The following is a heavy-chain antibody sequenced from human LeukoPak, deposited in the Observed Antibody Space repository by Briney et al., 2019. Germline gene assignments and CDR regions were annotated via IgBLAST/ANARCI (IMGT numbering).Heavy chain of an antibody. CDR3: ARVAWEREYYYDSSGYDSHNWFDP. D-gene: IGHD3-22*01. CDR1: GFTFSSYA. CDR2: ISGSGGST. Sequence: GGSLRLSCAASGFTFSSYAMSWVRQAPGKGLEWVSAISGSGGSTYYADSVKGRFTISRDNSKNTLYLQMNSLRAEDTAVYYCARVAWEREYYYDSSGYDSHNWFDPWGQGTLVTVSS. J-gene: IGHJ5*02. V-gene: IGHV3-23*01.